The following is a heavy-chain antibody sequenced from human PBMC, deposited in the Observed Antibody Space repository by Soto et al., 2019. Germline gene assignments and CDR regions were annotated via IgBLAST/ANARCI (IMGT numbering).Heavy chain of an antibody. CDR3: ARGGNEVTYANLFWFDP. CDR1: GGSFSSLA. CDR2: IIPSFGVA. D-gene: IGHD2-2*01. V-gene: IGHV1-69*01. Sequence: QVQLVQSGAEVKRPGSSVKVSCKTYGGSFSSLALSWVRQAPGQGLEWLGGIIPSFGVANYAQKFQGKVNIAADEPTTTGNLEVTSLTFNDTAVYYCARGGNEVTYANLFWFDPWGQGTLVTVS. J-gene: IGHJ5*02.